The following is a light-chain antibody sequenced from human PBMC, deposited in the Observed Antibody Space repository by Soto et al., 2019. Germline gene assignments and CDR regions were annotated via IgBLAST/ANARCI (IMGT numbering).Light chain of an antibody. J-gene: IGLJ2*01. CDR3: GAWDSILSVVV. V-gene: IGLV1-51*02. Sequence: QAVVTQPPSVSAAPGQRVTISCSGSSSNIGNNFVSWYQQLPGAAPKLLIYENNKRPSGIPDRFSGSRSGTSATLGITGLQTGDEADYYCGAWDSILSVVVFGGGTKLTVL. CDR1: SSNIGNNF. CDR2: ENN.